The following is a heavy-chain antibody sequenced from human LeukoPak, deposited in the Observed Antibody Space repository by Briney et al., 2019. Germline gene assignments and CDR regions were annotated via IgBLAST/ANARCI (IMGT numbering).Heavy chain of an antibody. CDR2: ISSNGGST. Sequence: PGGSLRLSCAASGFTFSSYTMDWVRQAPGKGLEYVSGISSNGGSTYYANSVKGRFTISRDNSKNTLYLQMGSLRAEDMAVYYCARDLATGYSSSWFTADYWGQGTLVTVSS. D-gene: IGHD6-13*01. V-gene: IGHV3-64*01. CDR1: GFTFSSYT. CDR3: ARDLATGYSSSWFTADY. J-gene: IGHJ4*02.